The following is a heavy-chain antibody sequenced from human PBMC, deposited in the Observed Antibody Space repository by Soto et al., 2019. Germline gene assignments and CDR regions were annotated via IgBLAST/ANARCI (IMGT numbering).Heavy chain of an antibody. J-gene: IGHJ6*02. CDR3: ARHYCSGSYGYGMDV. Sequence: EVQLVESGGGLVQPGGSLRLSCAASGFTFSSYWMHWVRQAPGKGLVWVSRINSDGSSTSYADSVKGRFTISRDNAKNKLYLQMNRQRAEDPAVYYCARHYCSGSYGYGMDVWGQGTTVTVSS. V-gene: IGHV3-74*01. D-gene: IGHD3-10*01. CDR1: GFTFSSYW. CDR2: INSDGSST.